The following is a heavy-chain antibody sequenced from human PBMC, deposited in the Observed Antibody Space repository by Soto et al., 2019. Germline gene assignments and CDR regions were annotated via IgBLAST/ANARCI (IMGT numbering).Heavy chain of an antibody. V-gene: IGHV4-39*01. CDR2: IYYSGST. D-gene: IGHD3-10*01. J-gene: IGHJ5*02. Sequence: AETLSLTCTVSGGSISSISYYWGWIRQPPGKGLEWIGSIYYSGSTYYNPSLKSRVTISVDTSKNQFSLKLSSVTAADTAVYYCARLPITMVRGVNNWFDPWGQGTLVTVSS. CDR3: ARLPITMVRGVNNWFDP. CDR1: GGSISSISYY.